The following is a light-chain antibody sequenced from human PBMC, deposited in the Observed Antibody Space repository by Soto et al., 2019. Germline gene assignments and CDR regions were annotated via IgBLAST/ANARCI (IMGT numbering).Light chain of an antibody. CDR1: QSISSY. CDR2: AAS. V-gene: IGKV1-39*01. Sequence: DIQMTQSPSSLSASVGDRVTITCRASQSISSYLNWYQQKPGKAPKLLIYAASSLQSGVPSRFSGSGSGTDFTLTISSLQPEDFATYYGRQSYSTLCTVGHGTKVDIK. CDR3: RQSYSTLCT. J-gene: IGKJ3*01.